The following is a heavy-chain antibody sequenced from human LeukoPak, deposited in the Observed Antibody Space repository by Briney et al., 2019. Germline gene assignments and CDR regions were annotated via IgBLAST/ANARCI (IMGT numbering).Heavy chain of an antibody. V-gene: IGHV3-33*01. CDR1: GFTFSSYG. J-gene: IGHJ3*02. Sequence: PGRSLRLSCAASGFTFSSYGMHWVRQAPGKGLEWVAVIWYDGSNKYYADSVKGRFTISRDNSKNTLYLQMNSLRAEDTAVYYCARDMHSLFPPGAFDIWGQGTMVTVSS. D-gene: IGHD2-2*01. CDR2: IWYDGSNK. CDR3: ARDMHSLFPPGAFDI.